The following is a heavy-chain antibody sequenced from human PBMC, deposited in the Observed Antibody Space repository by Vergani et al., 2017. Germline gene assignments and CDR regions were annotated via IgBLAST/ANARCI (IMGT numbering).Heavy chain of an antibody. CDR1: GAYVGSGGYY. CDR2: IYYSGTT. D-gene: IGHD3-10*01. Sequence: QVQLPESGPGLVKASQTLSLTCSVSGAYVGSGGYYWTWVRQRPGMGLDWIGYIYYSGTTYYNPSLESRLTISLDTSENHLSLKLTSVTDADTAVYYCARPVGPSAIADGYHVWGQGTMVTVS. CDR3: ARPVGPSAIADGYHV. V-gene: IGHV4-31*03. J-gene: IGHJ3*01.